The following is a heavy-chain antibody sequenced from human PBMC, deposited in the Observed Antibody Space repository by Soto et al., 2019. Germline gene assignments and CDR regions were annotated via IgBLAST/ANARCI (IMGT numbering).Heavy chain of an antibody. D-gene: IGHD5-18*01. CDR3: ARMESFGSLNWFDP. J-gene: IGHJ5*02. V-gene: IGHV1-8*02. CDR2: MNPGSGDT. CDR1: GYSFTNND. Sequence: XSVKGSWKGSGYSFTNNDVSWVRQATGQGLEWMGWMNPGSGDTGYAQKFQGRVTMTRDISIATAYMELNSLTSEDTAIYYCARMESFGSLNWFDPWGQGTLVTVSS.